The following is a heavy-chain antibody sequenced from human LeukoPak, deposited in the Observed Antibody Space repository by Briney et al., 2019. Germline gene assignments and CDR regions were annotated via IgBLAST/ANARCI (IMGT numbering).Heavy chain of an antibody. Sequence: GASVKVSRKASGYTFTSYGISWVRQAPGQGLEWMGWISAYNGNTNYAQKLQGRVTMTTDTSTSTAYMELRSLRSDDTAVYYCAREAYCSSTSCYSKEVDYWGQGTLVTVSS. CDR3: AREAYCSSTSCYSKEVDY. D-gene: IGHD2-2*01. V-gene: IGHV1-18*04. J-gene: IGHJ4*02. CDR2: ISAYNGNT. CDR1: GYTFTSYG.